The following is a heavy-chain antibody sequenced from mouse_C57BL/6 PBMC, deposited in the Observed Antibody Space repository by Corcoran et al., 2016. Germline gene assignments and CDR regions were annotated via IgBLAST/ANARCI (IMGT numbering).Heavy chain of an antibody. Sequence: EVQLQQSGPELVKPGASVKISCKASGYTFTDYYMNWVKQSHGKSLEWIGAINPNNGGTSYNQKFKGTATLTVDKSSSTAYMELRSLTAEDSAVYYCERRGYSNYAYFDYWGQGTTLTGSS. V-gene: IGHV1-26*01. CDR1: GYTFTDYY. CDR2: INPNNGGT. CDR3: ERRGYSNYAYFDY. D-gene: IGHD2-5*01. J-gene: IGHJ2*01.